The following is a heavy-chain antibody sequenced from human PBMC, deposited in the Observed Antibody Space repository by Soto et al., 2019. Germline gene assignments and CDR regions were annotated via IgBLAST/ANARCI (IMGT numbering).Heavy chain of an antibody. Sequence: SETLSLTCAVSGGFTSTDNWWRWVRQPPGKGLEWSGDAYHSESTEYNPSLKSRGGISVDKSKTQNSLKLTSATAADTAVSYCARRPPSSYYGGSGTFVYWGQGTLVTVSS. CDR1: GGFTSTDNW. CDR3: ARRPPSSYYGGSGTFVY. D-gene: IGHD3-10*01. J-gene: IGHJ4*02. CDR2: AYHSEST. V-gene: IGHV4-4*02.